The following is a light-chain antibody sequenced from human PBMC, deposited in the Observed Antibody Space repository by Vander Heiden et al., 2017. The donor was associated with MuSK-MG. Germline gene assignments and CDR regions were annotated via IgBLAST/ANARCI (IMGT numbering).Light chain of an antibody. CDR2: DAS. V-gene: IGKV1-33*01. CDR3: QLSYDLPFT. J-gene: IGKJ3*01. Sequence: ITCQASQDIINYLNWYQQKPGKAPKLLIYDASNLETGVPSRFSASASGTDFTFTMRSLQPEDLTTYYSQLSYDLPFTFGRGTKVDIK. CDR1: QDIINY.